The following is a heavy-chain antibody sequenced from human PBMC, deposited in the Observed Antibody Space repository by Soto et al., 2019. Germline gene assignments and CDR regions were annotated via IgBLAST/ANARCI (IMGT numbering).Heavy chain of an antibody. CDR2: MNANSGNT. J-gene: IGHJ3*02. CDR3: ARAGRGYCSGGSCHWAAFDI. Sequence: ASVKVSCKASGYTFTSYGINWVRQAPGQGLEWMGWMNANSGNTGYAQKFQGRVTMTRNTSISTAYMELSSLRSEDTAVYYCARAGRGYCSGGSCHWAAFDIWGQGTMVTVSS. V-gene: IGHV1-8*02. D-gene: IGHD2-15*01. CDR1: GYTFTSYG.